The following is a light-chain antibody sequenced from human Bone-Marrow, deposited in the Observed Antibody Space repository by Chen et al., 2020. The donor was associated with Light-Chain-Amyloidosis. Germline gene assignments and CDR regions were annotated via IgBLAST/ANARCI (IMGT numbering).Light chain of an antibody. V-gene: IGLV2-11*01. CDR1: STDVGGYKY. CDR2: DVS. CDR3: SSYAGMYTYV. Sequence: QSALTQPRSVSGSPGQSVTISCTGTSTDVGGYKYVSWYHQHPGRAPKLMIYDVSKRPSGVPGRFSGSKSGNTASLTISGLQAEDEADYYCSSYAGMYTYVFGTGTEVTVL. J-gene: IGLJ1*01.